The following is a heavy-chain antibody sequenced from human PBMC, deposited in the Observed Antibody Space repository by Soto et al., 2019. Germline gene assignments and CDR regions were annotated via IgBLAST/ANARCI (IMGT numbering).Heavy chain of an antibody. D-gene: IGHD6-25*01. CDR3: ARSPSGYGDFGF. CDR1: GGSISSGDYY. Sequence: SETLSLTCTVSGGSISSGDYYWSWIRQPPGKGLEWIGYIYYSGTTYYNPSLKSRLTISTDTSKNQFSLKLTSVTVADTAVYYCARSPSGYGDFGFWGQGSLVTVSS. CDR2: IYYSGTT. V-gene: IGHV4-30-4*01. J-gene: IGHJ4*02.